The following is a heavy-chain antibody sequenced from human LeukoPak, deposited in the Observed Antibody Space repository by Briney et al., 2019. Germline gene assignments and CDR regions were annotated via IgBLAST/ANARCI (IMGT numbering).Heavy chain of an antibody. J-gene: IGHJ6*04. Sequence: GSSVKVSCKASGGTFSSYAISWVRQAPGQGLEWMGGIIPIFATANYAQKFQGRVTITADKSTSTAYMELSSLRSEDTAVYYCARDEPRGSGSYHSYYYYGMDVWGKGTTVTVSS. V-gene: IGHV1-69*06. CDR3: ARDEPRGSGSYHSYYYYGMDV. CDR1: GGTFSSYA. D-gene: IGHD3-10*01. CDR2: IIPIFATA.